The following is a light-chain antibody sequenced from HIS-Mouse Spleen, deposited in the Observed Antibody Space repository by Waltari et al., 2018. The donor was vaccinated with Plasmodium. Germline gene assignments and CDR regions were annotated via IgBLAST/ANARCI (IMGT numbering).Light chain of an antibody. J-gene: IGKJ3*01. CDR2: GAS. CDR3: QQYNNWSFT. Sequence: EIVMTQSPATLSVSPGERATLSCRASQSVSSNLAWYQQKPGQAPRLLIYGASTRATGSPARFSGSRSGTEFTITISSLQSEDFAVYYCQQYNNWSFTFGPGTTVDIK. CDR1: QSVSSN. V-gene: IGKV3-15*01.